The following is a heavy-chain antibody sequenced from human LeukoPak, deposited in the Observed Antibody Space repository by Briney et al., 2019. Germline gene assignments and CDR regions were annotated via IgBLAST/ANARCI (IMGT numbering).Heavy chain of an antibody. V-gene: IGHV4-61*02. J-gene: IGHJ5*02. Sequence: SQTLSLTCTVSGGSISSGSYYWSWIRQPAGKGLEWIGRIYTSGSTNYNPSLKSRVTISVDTSKNQFSLKLTSVTAADTAVYYCVRDGALMYSGSYNPWGQGTLVTVSS. CDR3: VRDGALMYSGSYNP. CDR2: IYTSGST. CDR1: GGSISSGSYY. D-gene: IGHD1-26*01.